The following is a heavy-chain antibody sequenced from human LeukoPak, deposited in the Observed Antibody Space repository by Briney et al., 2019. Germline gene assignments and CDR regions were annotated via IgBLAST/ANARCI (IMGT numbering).Heavy chain of an antibody. CDR2: INPSGGST. Sequence: ASLKVSCKAFGYTFTSYYMHWVRQAPGQGLEWMGIINPSGGSTSYAEEFQGRLTMTRDTSTSTVHMELSSLRSEDTAVYYCARTNYHDGSGFYDYWGQGTLVTVSS. D-gene: IGHD3-22*01. CDR3: ARTNYHDGSGFYDY. J-gene: IGHJ4*02. CDR1: GYTFTSYY. V-gene: IGHV1-46*01.